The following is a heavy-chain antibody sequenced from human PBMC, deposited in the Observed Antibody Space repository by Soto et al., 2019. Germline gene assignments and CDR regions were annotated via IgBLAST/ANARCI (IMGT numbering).Heavy chain of an antibody. D-gene: IGHD2-2*01. Sequence: EVQLVESGVGLIQPGGSLRLSCAASGFTVSSNYMSWVRQAPGKGLEWFSVIYSGGSTYYADSVKGRFTISRDNSKNTLYLQMNSLRAEDTAVYYCARAGGYQLLPYYYYYGMDVWGQGTTVTVSS. CDR2: IYSGGST. J-gene: IGHJ6*02. V-gene: IGHV3-53*01. CDR1: GFTVSSNY. CDR3: ARAGGYQLLPYYYYYGMDV.